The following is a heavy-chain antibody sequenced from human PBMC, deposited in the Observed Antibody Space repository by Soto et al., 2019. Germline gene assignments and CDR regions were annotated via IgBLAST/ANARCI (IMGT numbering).Heavy chain of an antibody. CDR3: ATERYWSFEY. Sequence: GGSLTLSCVASGFIFSDFWMSWFRQAPGRGLEWVANVKPDGSDKYYVDSVRGRFTISRDNAKDSLYLQLSSLRAEDTAVYYCATERYWSFEYWGQGALVTVS. CDR1: GFIFSDFW. V-gene: IGHV3-7*01. CDR2: VKPDGSDK. J-gene: IGHJ4*02. D-gene: IGHD2-8*02.